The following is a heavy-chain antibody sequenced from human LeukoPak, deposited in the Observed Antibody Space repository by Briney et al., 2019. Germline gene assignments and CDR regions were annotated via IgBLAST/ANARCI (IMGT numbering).Heavy chain of an antibody. CDR2: ISSNGGST. CDR1: GFTFSSYA. D-gene: IGHD2-8*01. CDR3: AREYCTNGVCYKRFDY. V-gene: IGHV3-64*01. Sequence: GGSLRLSCAGSGFTFSSYAMHWVRQAPGKGLEYVSGISSNGGSTYHANSVKGRFTISRDNSKNTLYLQMGSLRAEDMAVYYCAREYCTNGVCYKRFDYWGQGTLVTVSS. J-gene: IGHJ4*02.